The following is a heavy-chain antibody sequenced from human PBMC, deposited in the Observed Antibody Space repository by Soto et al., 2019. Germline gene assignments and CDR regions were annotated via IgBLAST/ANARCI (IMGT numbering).Heavy chain of an antibody. J-gene: IGHJ4*02. CDR3: ARGGRSITGTFVHPRD. Sequence: QVQLQESGPGLVKPSETLSLTCTVSGGSIISYYWSWIRQPPGKGLDWIGYIYYSGSTNYNPSLKSRVTISVDTSKNQCSLKLSSVTAADTAVYYCARGGRSITGTFVHPRDWGQGTLVTVSS. V-gene: IGHV4-59*01. D-gene: IGHD1-7*01. CDR2: IYYSGST. CDR1: GGSIISYY.